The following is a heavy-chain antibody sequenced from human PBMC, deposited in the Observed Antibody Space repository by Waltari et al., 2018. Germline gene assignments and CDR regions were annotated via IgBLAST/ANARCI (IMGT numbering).Heavy chain of an antibody. Sequence: QVQLVQSGAEVKKPGASVKVSCKASGYTFTSYGISWVRQAPGQGLEGMGWISAYNGNTNYAQKLQGRVTMTTDTSTSTAYMELRSLRSDDTAVYYCAREVVTAIPLPDYYYYGMDVWGQGTTVTVSS. CDR3: AREVVTAIPLPDYYYYGMDV. D-gene: IGHD2-21*02. J-gene: IGHJ6*02. CDR2: ISAYNGNT. V-gene: IGHV1-18*01. CDR1: GYTFTSYG.